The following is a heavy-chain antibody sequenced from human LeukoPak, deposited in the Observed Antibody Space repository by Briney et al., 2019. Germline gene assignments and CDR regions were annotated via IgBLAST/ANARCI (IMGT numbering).Heavy chain of an antibody. Sequence: GGSLRLSCAASGFTFSSYEMNWVRQAPGKGLEWVGRIKSKTDGGTTDYAAPVKGRFTISRDDSKNTLYLQMNSLKTEDTAVYYCTTDHTIFGAADWFDPWGQGTLVTVSS. CDR2: IKSKTDGGTT. V-gene: IGHV3-15*07. CDR3: TTDHTIFGAADWFDP. D-gene: IGHD3-3*01. CDR1: GFTFSSYE. J-gene: IGHJ5*02.